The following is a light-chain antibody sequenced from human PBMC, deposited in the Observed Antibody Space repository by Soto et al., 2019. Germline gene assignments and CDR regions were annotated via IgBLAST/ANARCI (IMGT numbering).Light chain of an antibody. CDR2: WAS. J-gene: IGKJ4*01. Sequence: DVVMTQSPDSLAVSLGERATINCKSSQNVLYSSNNKNYLAWYQQKPGQPPKLLISWASTRESGVPDRFAGSGSGTDYSRTISSLQAEDVAVYYGQQYYYTPLTFGGGTRVEIK. CDR3: QQYYYTPLT. V-gene: IGKV4-1*01. CDR1: QNVLYSSNNKNY.